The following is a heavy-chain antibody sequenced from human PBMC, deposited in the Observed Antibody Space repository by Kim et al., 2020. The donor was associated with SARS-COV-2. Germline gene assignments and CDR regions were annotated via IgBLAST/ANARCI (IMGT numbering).Heavy chain of an antibody. Sequence: SETLSLTCSISGGSISSGGYYWTWIRQLPGKGLEWIGYIKYGGSTYYNPSLERRVAISGDTSKFSLKLKSVTAADTAVYYCPTGLTPGDYNGFDFRG. CDR2: IKYGGST. CDR3: PTGLTPGDYNGFDF. CDR1: GGSISSGGYY. V-gene: IGHV4-31*03. J-gene: IGHJ4*01. D-gene: IGHD4-17*01.